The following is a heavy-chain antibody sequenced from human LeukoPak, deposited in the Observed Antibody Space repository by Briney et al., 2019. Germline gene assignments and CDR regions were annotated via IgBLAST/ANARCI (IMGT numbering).Heavy chain of an antibody. V-gene: IGHV1-2*02. CDR2: INPNSGGT. CDR1: GYTFTGYY. CDR3: ARDPDGYDYWDY. J-gene: IGHJ4*02. Sequence: ASVKVSCKASGYTFTGYYMHWVRQAPGQGLEWMGWINPNSGGTNYAQKFQGRATMTRDTSISTAYMELSRLRSDDTAVYYCARDPDGYDYWDYWGQGTLVTVSS. D-gene: IGHD5-24*01.